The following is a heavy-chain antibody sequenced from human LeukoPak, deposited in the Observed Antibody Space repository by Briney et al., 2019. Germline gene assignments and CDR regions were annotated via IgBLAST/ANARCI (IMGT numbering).Heavy chain of an antibody. V-gene: IGHV4-34*01. D-gene: IGHD4-17*01. CDR3: ARTQDYGDYIDY. CDR2: INHSGST. CDR1: GGSFSGYY. Sequence: PSETLSLTCAVYGGSFSGYYWSWIRQPPGKGLEWIGEINHSGSTNCNPSLKSRVTISVDMSKNQFSLKLSSVTAADTAVYYCARTQDYGDYIDYWGQGTLVTVSS. J-gene: IGHJ4*02.